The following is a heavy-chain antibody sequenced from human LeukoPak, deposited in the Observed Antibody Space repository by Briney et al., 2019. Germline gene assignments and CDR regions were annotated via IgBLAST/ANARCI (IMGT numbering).Heavy chain of an antibody. CDR2: IYSGGST. V-gene: IGHV3-66*01. D-gene: IGHD3-22*01. CDR1: GFTVSSNY. J-gene: IGHJ4*02. Sequence: HPGGSLRLSCAASGFTVSSNYMSWVRQAPGKGLEWVSVIYSGGSTYYADSVKGRFTISRDNSKNTLYLQMNSLRAEDTAVYYCARDPIHYYDSSGYRDYWGQGTLVTVCS. CDR3: ARDPIHYYDSSGYRDY.